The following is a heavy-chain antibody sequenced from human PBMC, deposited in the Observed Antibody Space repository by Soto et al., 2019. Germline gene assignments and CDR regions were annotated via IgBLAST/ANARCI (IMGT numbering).Heavy chain of an antibody. Sequence: PSETLSLTCAVNGGSFTGYYGAWIRQPPGQGLEWIGYIYHSGSTYYNPSLKSRVTISVDTSKNQFSLKLSSVTAADTVLYYCARLAYDPNGYTVYGDAAFDLWGQGTMVSVSS. CDR3: ARLAYDPNGYTVYGDAAFDL. CDR2: IYHSGST. D-gene: IGHD3-22*01. V-gene: IGHV4-34*01. J-gene: IGHJ3*01. CDR1: GGSFTGYY.